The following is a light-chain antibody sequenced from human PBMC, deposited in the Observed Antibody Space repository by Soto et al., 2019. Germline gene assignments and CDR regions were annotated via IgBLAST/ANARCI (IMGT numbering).Light chain of an antibody. V-gene: IGKV1-9*01. J-gene: IGKJ5*01. CDR2: GAS. CDR3: QQLFRSPLA. CDR1: EGIVNY. Sequence: QLTQSQSSLSASVGCRLTITCRASEGIVNYLAWYQQQPGQAPKVIIYGASTLQGGVPSRFTGSGSGTDFTLTINSLQTEDFATYHCQQLFRSPLAFGQGTRLEIK.